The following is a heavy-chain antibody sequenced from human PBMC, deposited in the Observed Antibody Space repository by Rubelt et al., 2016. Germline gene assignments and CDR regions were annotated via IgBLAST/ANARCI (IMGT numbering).Heavy chain of an antibody. D-gene: IGHD6-13*01. CDR2: ISAYNGNT. Sequence: QVQLVQSGAEVKKPGASVKVSCKASGYTFTSYGISWVRQAPGQGLEWMGWISAYNGNTNYAKKPQGRVTRTTDTSPSTAYMGLRSLGSDDTAVYYCASMYSSSWYRGWFDPWGQGTLVTVSS. J-gene: IGHJ5*02. CDR1: GYTFTSYG. V-gene: IGHV1-18*01. CDR3: ASMYSSSWYRGWFDP.